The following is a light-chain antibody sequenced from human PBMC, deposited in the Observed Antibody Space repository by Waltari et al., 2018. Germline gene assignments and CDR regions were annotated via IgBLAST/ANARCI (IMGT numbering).Light chain of an antibody. CDR3: QAWDSSVV. V-gene: IGLV3-1*01. CDR1: KLGDKY. Sequence: SYELTQPPSVSVSPGQTASITCSGDKLGDKYACWYQQKPGQSPVLVIYQDSKRPSGIRERFSGSNSGNTATLTISGTQGMDEADYYCQAWDSSVVFGGGTKLTVL. CDR2: QDS. J-gene: IGLJ2*01.